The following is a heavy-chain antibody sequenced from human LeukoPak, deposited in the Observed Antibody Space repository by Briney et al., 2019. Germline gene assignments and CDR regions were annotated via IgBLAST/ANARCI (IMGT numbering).Heavy chain of an antibody. J-gene: IGHJ3*02. CDR2: IYYSGST. D-gene: IGHD3-10*01. V-gene: IGHV4-59*12. CDR3: ARDPVLLWFGESETGDAFDI. Sequence: SETLSLTCTVSGGSISSYHWSWIRQPPGKGLEWIGYIYYSGSTNYNPSLKSRVTISVDTSKNHFSLKLSSVTAADTAVYYCARDPVLLWFGESETGDAFDIWGQGTMVSVSS. CDR1: GGSISSYH.